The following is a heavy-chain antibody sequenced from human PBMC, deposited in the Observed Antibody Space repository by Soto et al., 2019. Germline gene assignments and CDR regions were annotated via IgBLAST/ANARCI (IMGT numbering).Heavy chain of an antibody. D-gene: IGHD1-26*01. CDR2: IYYSEST. J-gene: IGHJ4*02. CDR3: ARFNCRVGADIDY. V-gene: IGHV4-59*01. Sequence: SETLSLTCTVSGGSISSYYWTWIRQPPGKGLEWIGYIYYSESTNYNPSLKSRVTISVDTSKNQFSLKLSSVTAADTAVYYCARFNCRVGADIDYLGLGTVVTVSS. CDR1: GGSISSYY.